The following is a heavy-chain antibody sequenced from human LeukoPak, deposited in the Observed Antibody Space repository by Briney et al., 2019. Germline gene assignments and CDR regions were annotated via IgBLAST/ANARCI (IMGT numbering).Heavy chain of an antibody. V-gene: IGHV3-7*01. CDR1: GFTFSSYS. CDR3: ARDGSGTPPAY. Sequence: GGSLRLSCAASGFTFSSYSMNWVRQAPGKGLEWVANIKQDGSEKYYVDSVKGRFTISRDNAKNSLYLQMNSLRAEDTAVYYCARDGSGTPPAYWGQGTLVTVSS. J-gene: IGHJ4*02. D-gene: IGHD1-26*01. CDR2: IKQDGSEK.